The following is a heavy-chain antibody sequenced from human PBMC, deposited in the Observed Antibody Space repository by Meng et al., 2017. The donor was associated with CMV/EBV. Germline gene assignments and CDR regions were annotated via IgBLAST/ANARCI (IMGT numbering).Heavy chain of an antibody. CDR1: GFTFSSYW. V-gene: IGHV3-74*01. Sequence: GESLKISCAASGFTFSSYWMHWVRQAPGKGLVWVSRINSDGSSTSYADSVKGRFTISRDNAKNTLYLQMNSLRAEDTAVYYCARTGGWYSFDYRGQGTLVTVSS. D-gene: IGHD6-19*01. CDR3: ARTGGWYSFDY. CDR2: INSDGSST. J-gene: IGHJ4*02.